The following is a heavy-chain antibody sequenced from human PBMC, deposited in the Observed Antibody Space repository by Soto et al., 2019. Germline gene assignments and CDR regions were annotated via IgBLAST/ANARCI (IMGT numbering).Heavy chain of an antibody. CDR2: INHSGST. D-gene: IGHD6-19*01. V-gene: IGHV4-34*01. CDR1: GGSFSGYH. CDR3: ARGMAVAGHYFDS. Sequence: QVQLQQWGAGLLKPSETLSLTCAVYGGSFSGYHWSWIRQPPGKGLEWIGEINHSGSTNYNPSLKGRVTIAVDTSKNQFSLKLSSVTAADTAVYYCARGMAVAGHYFDSWGRGTLVTVSS. J-gene: IGHJ4*02.